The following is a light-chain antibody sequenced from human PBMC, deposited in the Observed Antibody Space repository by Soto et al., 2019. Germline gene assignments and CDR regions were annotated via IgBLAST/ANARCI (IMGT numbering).Light chain of an antibody. CDR3: QQYGNSLF. J-gene: IGKJ4*01. CDR1: QSVPKGY. CDR2: DTS. Sequence: EIVLTQSPGTLSLSPGERATLSCRASQSVPKGYLAWYQQKPDQAPRLLIYDTSTRATGISDRFSGSGSGTDFTLTITRLEPEDFAVYYCQQYGNSLFFGGGTKVETK. V-gene: IGKV3-20*01.